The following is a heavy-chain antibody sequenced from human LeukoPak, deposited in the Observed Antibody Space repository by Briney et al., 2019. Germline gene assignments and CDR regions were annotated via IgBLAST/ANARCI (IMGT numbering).Heavy chain of an antibody. CDR2: IYPGDSST. Sequence: GESLKISCKGSGYPFTDYWIVWVRQMPGKGLEYMGVIYPGDSSTRYSPSFQGLVTISADKSITTAYVQWTSLKASDTAMYYCARVSSPSFASLWLDPWGQGTQVTVSS. CDR1: GYPFTDYW. CDR3: ARVSSPSFASLWLDP. D-gene: IGHD2/OR15-2a*01. J-gene: IGHJ5*02. V-gene: IGHV5-51*01.